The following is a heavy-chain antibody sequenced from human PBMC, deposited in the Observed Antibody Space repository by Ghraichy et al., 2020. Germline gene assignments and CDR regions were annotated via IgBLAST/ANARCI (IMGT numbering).Heavy chain of an antibody. CDR1: GRSFSGYY. CDR2: INHSGST. V-gene: IGHV4-34*01. J-gene: IGHJ4*02. CDR3: ARGKGRQDYDYVWGSYRRYFDY. D-gene: IGHD3-16*02. Sequence: SETLSLTCAVYGRSFSGYYWSWIRQPPGKGLEWIGEINHSGSTNYNPSLKSRVTISVDTSKNQFSLKLSSVTAADTAVYYCARGKGRQDYDYVWGSYRRYFDYWGQGTLVTVSS.